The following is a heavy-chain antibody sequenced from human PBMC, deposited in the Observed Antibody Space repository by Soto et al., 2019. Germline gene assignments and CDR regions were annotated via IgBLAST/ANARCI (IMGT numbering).Heavy chain of an antibody. J-gene: IGHJ4*02. V-gene: IGHV3-11*01. D-gene: IGHD6-13*01. CDR3: ARDIEPPGLFFDY. CDR1: GFSFSDYY. Sequence: QVQLVESGGGLVKPGGSLRLSCAASGFSFSDYYMSWIRQAPGKGLEWVSYISFSTTSIYYADSVKGRFTISRDNAKNSLYLQMNSLRVEDTAVYYCARDIEPPGLFFDYWSQGILVTVSS. CDR2: ISFSTTSI.